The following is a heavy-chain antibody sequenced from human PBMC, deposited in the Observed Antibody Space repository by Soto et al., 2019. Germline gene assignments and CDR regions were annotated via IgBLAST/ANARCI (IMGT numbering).Heavy chain of an antibody. J-gene: IGHJ6*02. CDR3: AKFQTGGIAAVMDV. V-gene: IGHV3-30*18. D-gene: IGHD6-13*01. Sequence: GGSLRLSCAASGFTFSSYGMHWVRQAPGKGLEWVAVISYDGSNKYYAESVKGRFTISRDNSKNTLYLQMNSLRAEDTAVYYCAKFQTGGIAAVMDVWGQGTTVTVSS. CDR2: ISYDGSNK. CDR1: GFTFSSYG.